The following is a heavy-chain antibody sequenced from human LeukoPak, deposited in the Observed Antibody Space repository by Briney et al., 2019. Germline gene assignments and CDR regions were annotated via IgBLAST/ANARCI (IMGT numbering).Heavy chain of an antibody. CDR3: ARVDDNGSGYYSDDY. CDR2: ISSSSNNI. Sequence: GGSLRLSCAASGFSFSSYSMNWVRQAPGKGLEWVSYISSSSNNIYYADSVKGRFTISRDNAKNSLYLQMSGLRDEDTAVYYCARVDDNGSGYYSDDYWGLGTLVTVSS. V-gene: IGHV3-48*02. J-gene: IGHJ4*02. CDR1: GFSFSSYS. D-gene: IGHD3-22*01.